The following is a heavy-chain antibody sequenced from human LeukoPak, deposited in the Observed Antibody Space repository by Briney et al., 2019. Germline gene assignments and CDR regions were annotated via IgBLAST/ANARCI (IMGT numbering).Heavy chain of an antibody. D-gene: IGHD6-19*01. CDR1: GFTFSDYY. Sequence: GGSLRLSCAASGFTFSDYYMSWIRQAPGKGLEWVSYISSSGSTIYYADSVKGRFTISRDNSKNTLYLQMNSLRAEDTAVYYCAKDARIAVAGTHYFDYWGQGTLVTVSS. V-gene: IGHV3-11*04. CDR2: ISSSGSTI. CDR3: AKDARIAVAGTHYFDY. J-gene: IGHJ4*02.